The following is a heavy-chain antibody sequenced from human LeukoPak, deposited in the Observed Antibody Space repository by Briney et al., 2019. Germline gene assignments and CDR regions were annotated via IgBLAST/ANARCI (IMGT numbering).Heavy chain of an antibody. V-gene: IGHV4-39*07. CDR1: GGSISSSSYY. CDR3: ARVHSSSNHYFDY. D-gene: IGHD6-6*01. CDR2: IYYSGST. Sequence: SETLSLTCTVSGGSISSSSYYWGWIRQPPGKGLEWIGSIYYSGSTYYNPSLKSRVTISVDTSKNQFSLKVSSVTAADTAVYYCARVHSSSNHYFDYWGQGTLVTVSS. J-gene: IGHJ4*02.